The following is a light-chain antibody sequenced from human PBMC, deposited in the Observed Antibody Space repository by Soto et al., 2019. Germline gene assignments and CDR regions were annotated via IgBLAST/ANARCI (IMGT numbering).Light chain of an antibody. CDR2: GAS. CDR3: QQHNKWPPVT. CDR1: QTVSND. Sequence: EVVMTQSPATVSVSPGEGVTLSCRASQTVSNDLAWYQQKPGQAPRLLIYGASTRATGVPARFSGGGSGTEFTLPIRSLQSEDFAFYYCQQHNKWPPVTFGGGTKVEIK. J-gene: IGKJ4*01. V-gene: IGKV3-15*01.